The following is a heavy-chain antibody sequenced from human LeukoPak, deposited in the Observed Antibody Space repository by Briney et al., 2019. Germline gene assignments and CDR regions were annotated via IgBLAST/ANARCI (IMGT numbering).Heavy chain of an antibody. D-gene: IGHD6-19*01. CDR1: GYTFTSYA. CDR2: INAGNGNT. J-gene: IGHJ4*02. Sequence: ASVKVSCTASGYTFTSYAMHWVRQAPGQRREWMGWINAGNGNTKYSQKFQGRVTITRDTSASTAYMELSSLRSEDTAVYYCAKIAVAGNFDYWGQGTLVTVSS. V-gene: IGHV1-3*01. CDR3: AKIAVAGNFDY.